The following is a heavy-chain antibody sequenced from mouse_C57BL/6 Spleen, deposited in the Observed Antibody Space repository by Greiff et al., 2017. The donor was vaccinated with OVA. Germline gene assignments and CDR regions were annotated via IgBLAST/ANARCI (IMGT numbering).Heavy chain of an antibody. Sequence: QVQLKQSGPELVKPGASVKISCKASGYAFSSSWMNWVKQRPGKGLEWIGRIYPGDGDTNYNGKFKGKATLTADKSSSTAYMQLSSLTSEDSAVYFCARYGYYEWYYFDYWGQGTTLTVSS. CDR1: GYAFSSSW. D-gene: IGHD2-3*01. V-gene: IGHV1-82*01. J-gene: IGHJ2*01. CDR2: IYPGDGDT. CDR3: ARYGYYEWYYFDY.